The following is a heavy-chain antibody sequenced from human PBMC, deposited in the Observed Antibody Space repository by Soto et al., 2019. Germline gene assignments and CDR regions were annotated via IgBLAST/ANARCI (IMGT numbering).Heavy chain of an antibody. CDR2: IGAYNGNT. V-gene: IGHV1-18*01. Sequence: GASVKVSCKASGYTFTSYGISWVRQAPGQGLEWMGWIGAYNGNTDYAQKLQGRVTMTTDTSTSTAYMELRSLRSGDTAVYYCARDKRGWFGDYWGQGTLVTVSS. CDR3: ARDKRGWFGDY. D-gene: IGHD3-10*01. J-gene: IGHJ4*02. CDR1: GYTFTSYG.